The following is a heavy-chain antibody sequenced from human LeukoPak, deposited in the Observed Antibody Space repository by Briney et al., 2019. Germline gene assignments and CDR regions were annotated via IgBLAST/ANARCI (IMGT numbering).Heavy chain of an antibody. CDR3: AKHKFDSYGYSEGFDD. CDR2: ITPSGERA. Sequence: GGSLRLSCAASGFSFGTYAMTWVRQAPGKGLEWVSAITPSGERAFYADSVKGWFTMSRDNSKNTLYLHMNSLRAGDTALYYCAKHKFDSYGYSEGFDDWGQGTLVTVSS. D-gene: IGHD3-22*01. V-gene: IGHV3-23*01. J-gene: IGHJ4*02. CDR1: GFSFGTYA.